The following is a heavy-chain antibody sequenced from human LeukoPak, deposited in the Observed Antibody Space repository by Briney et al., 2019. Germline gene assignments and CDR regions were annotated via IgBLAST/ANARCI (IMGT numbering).Heavy chain of an antibody. Sequence: PERSLRLFCAASGFTFSSYGMHWVRQVPDKGLEWVAVIWYDGSNTFYADSVKGRFTISRDNSRNTLFLQMNSLGAEDTAVYYCARDRGSSWYGPLDYWGQGTLVIVSS. J-gene: IGHJ4*02. CDR3: ARDRGSSWYGPLDY. CDR1: GFTFSSYG. CDR2: IWYDGSNT. D-gene: IGHD6-13*01. V-gene: IGHV3-33*01.